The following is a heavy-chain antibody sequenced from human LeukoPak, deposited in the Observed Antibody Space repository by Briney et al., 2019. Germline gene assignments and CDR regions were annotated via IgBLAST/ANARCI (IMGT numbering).Heavy chain of an antibody. J-gene: IGHJ4*02. D-gene: IGHD6-19*01. CDR3: AKDRWPYSSGGYYFDY. Sequence: GGSLRLSCAASGFTFSSYGMHWVRQAPGKGLEWVAVISYDGSNKYYADSVKGRFTISRDNSKNTLYLQMNSLRAEDTAVYYCAKDRWPYSSGGYYFDYWAREPWSPSPQ. CDR2: ISYDGSNK. V-gene: IGHV3-30*18. CDR1: GFTFSSYG.